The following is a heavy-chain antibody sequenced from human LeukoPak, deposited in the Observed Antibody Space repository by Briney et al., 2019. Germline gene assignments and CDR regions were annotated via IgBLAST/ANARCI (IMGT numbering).Heavy chain of an antibody. J-gene: IGHJ2*01. CDR3: ARLLRGGSYVWYFDL. CDR2: IYYSGST. D-gene: IGHD1-26*01. V-gene: IGHV4-59*01. CDR1: GGSISSNY. Sequence: SETLSLTCTVSGGSISSNYWSWIRQPPGKGLECIVDIYYSGSTNYNPSLKSRVTISVDTSKNQFSLRMSSVTTADTAVYYCARLLRGGSYVWYFDLWGRGTLVTVSS.